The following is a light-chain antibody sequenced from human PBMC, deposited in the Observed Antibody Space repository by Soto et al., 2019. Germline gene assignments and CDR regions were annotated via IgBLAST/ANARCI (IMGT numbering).Light chain of an antibody. CDR1: QSISSW. V-gene: IGKV1-5*01. J-gene: IGKJ2*01. Sequence: DIQMTQSPPTLSASVGDRVTITCRASQSISSWLAWYQQKPGKAPKLLIYDASSMESGVPSRFSGSGSGTEFTLTVSSLQPDDFATYYCQQYNSYPYTFGQGPKLEIK. CDR2: DAS. CDR3: QQYNSYPYT.